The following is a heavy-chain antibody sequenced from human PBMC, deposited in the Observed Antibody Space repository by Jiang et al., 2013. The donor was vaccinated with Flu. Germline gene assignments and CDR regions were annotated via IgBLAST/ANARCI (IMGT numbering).Heavy chain of an antibody. V-gene: IGHV4-39*01. J-gene: IGHJ1*01. CDR2: IYYSGSDYYSGGT. Sequence: SLNCTVSGVSIGSTRHYWGWIRQPPGKGLEWVGSIYYSGSDYYSGGTYYNPSLGSRVTTSVDTSKSQFSLQLTSVTAADSGVYYCARQTRGASGLDWGQ. CDR3: ARQTRGASGLD. CDR1: GVSIGSTRHY. D-gene: IGHD1-26*01.